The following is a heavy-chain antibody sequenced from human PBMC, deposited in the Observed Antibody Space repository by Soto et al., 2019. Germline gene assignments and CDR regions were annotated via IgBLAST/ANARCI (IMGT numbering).Heavy chain of an antibody. CDR2: ISSSSSYI. Sequence: GGSLRLSCAASGFTFSSYSMNWVRQAPGKGLEWVSSISSSSSYIYYADSVKGRFTITRDNAKNSLYLQMNSLRAEDTAVYYCARDSTAYYDFWSGYYTANWFDPWGQGTLVTVSS. CDR1: GFTFSSYS. D-gene: IGHD3-3*01. V-gene: IGHV3-21*01. J-gene: IGHJ5*02. CDR3: ARDSTAYYDFWSGYYTANWFDP.